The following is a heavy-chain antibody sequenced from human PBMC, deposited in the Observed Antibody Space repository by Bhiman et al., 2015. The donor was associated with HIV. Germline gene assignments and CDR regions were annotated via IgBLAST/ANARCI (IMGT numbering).Heavy chain of an antibody. CDR3: ARERGRDSNNWPFGY. CDR1: GFSFSSYA. CDR2: ISYDGSNK. J-gene: IGHJ4*02. Sequence: QVQLVESGGGVVQPGRSLRLSCAASGFSFSSYAMHWVRQAPGKGLEWVAVISYDGSNKYYADSVKGRFTISRDNSKNTLYLQMNSLRVEDTAVYYCARERGRDSNNWPFGYWGQGTLVTVSS. V-gene: IGHV3-30-3*01. D-gene: IGHD6-13*01.